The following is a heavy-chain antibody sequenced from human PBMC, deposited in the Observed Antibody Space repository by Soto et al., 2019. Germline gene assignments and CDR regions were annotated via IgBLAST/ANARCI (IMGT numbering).Heavy chain of an antibody. CDR1: GFTFSTYA. Sequence: EVQLLESGGELVQPGGSLRLSCAASGFTFSTYAMSWVRQAPGKGLEWVSTISAGGSSTYYVDSMKGRITISRDNSKNTLYVQMNSLRAEDTAVYYCAKNVARGSYYFDYWGQGTLVTVSS. V-gene: IGHV3-23*01. J-gene: IGHJ4*02. CDR2: ISAGGSST. CDR3: AKNVARGSYYFDY. D-gene: IGHD3-10*01.